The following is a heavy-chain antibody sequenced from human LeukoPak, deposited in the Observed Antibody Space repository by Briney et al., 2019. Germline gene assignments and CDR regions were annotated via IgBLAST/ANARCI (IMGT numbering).Heavy chain of an antibody. Sequence: ETLSLTCTVSGGSITAGDYHWGWIRQPPGTGLHWIATSWQGASLNSRVAISLDTSKNQFSLRLTSVTAADTAVYYCARVFGSYQEAMDVWGPGITVTVSS. D-gene: IGHD3-10*01. CDR3: ARVFGSYQEAMDV. CDR2: S. CDR1: GGSITAGDYH. J-gene: IGHJ6*02. V-gene: IGHV4-39*07.